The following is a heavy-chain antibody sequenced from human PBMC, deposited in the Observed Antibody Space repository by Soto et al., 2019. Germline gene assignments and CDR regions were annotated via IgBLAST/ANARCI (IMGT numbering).Heavy chain of an antibody. Sequence: PSETLSLTCTVSGGSINSAGHSWGWVRQSPGKGLEWIGYSYHSGSSYYNPSLQSRVTISVDRSKAQFYLTLTSVTAAATAVYYCARGVGGRYAFWSCYQTRNFWFDPWGQGPLVTSPQ. J-gene: IGHJ5*02. CDR2: SYHSGSS. CDR3: ARGVGGRYAFWSCYQTRNFWFDP. D-gene: IGHD3-3*01. CDR1: GGSINSAGHS. V-gene: IGHV4-30-2*06.